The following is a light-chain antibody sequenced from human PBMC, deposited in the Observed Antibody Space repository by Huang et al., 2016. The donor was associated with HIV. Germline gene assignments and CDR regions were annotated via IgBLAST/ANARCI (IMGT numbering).Light chain of an antibody. V-gene: IGKV3-20*01. CDR3: QQYGSSPPT. CDR2: GTS. CDR1: QSVSSSY. Sequence: EIVLTQSPGTLSLSPGERATLSCRASQSVSSSYLAWYQRKPGQAPRLLIYGTSSRATGIPDRVSGSGSGTDFTLTISRLEPEDFAVYYCQQYGSSPPTFGQGTKLEIK. J-gene: IGKJ2*01.